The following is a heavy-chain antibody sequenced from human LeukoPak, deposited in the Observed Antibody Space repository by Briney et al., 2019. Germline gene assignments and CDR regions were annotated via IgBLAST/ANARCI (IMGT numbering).Heavy chain of an antibody. V-gene: IGHV3-7*01. D-gene: IGHD3-22*01. CDR2: IKQDGSEK. J-gene: IGHJ6*03. CDR1: GFTFSSYW. Sequence: PGGSLRLSCAASGFTFSSYWMSWVRQAPGKGLEWVANIKQDGSEKYYVDSVKGRFTISRDNAKNSLYLQMNSLRAEDTTVYYCARDGDSSGYQYYYYYYMDVWGKGTTVTVTS. CDR3: ARDGDSSGYQYYYYYYMDV.